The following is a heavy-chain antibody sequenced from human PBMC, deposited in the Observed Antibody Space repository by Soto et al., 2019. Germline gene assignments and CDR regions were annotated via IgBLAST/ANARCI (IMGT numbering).Heavy chain of an antibody. CDR2: IYYSGST. V-gene: IGHV4-59*01. J-gene: IGHJ6*02. D-gene: IGHD3-3*01. Sequence: SETLSLTCTVSGGSISSYYWSWIRQPPGKGLEWIGYIYYSGSTNYNPSLKSRVTISVDTSKNQFSLKLSSVTAADTAVYYCARVSIFGVVRYYYYGMDVWGQGTTVTVSS. CDR1: GGSISSYY. CDR3: ARVSIFGVVRYYYYGMDV.